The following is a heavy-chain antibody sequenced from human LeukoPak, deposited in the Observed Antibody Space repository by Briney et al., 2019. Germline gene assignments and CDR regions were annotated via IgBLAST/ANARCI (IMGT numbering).Heavy chain of an antibody. CDR3: AREGHGWNYYYYMDV. V-gene: IGHV7-4-1*02. CDR1: GYSFTRYA. J-gene: IGHJ6*03. Sequence: ASVKVSCKASGYSFTRYAINWVRQAPGQGLEWMGWINTNTGNPTYAQGFSGRFVFSLDTSVSTAYLQINSLKADDTAVYYCAREGHGWNYYYYMDVWGKGTTVTVSS. CDR2: INTNTGNP. D-gene: IGHD6-19*01.